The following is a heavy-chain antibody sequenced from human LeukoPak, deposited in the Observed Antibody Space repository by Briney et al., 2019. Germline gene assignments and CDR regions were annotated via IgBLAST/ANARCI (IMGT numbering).Heavy chain of an antibody. Sequence: PSGTLSLTCTVSGGSISSSSYYWGWIRQPPGKGLEWIGSIYYSGSTYYNPSLKSRVTISVDTSKNQFSLKLSSVTAADTAVYYCARHRIVVVTGVRDAFDIWGQGTMVTVSS. CDR3: ARHRIVVVTGVRDAFDI. J-gene: IGHJ3*02. V-gene: IGHV4-39*01. CDR2: IYYSGST. D-gene: IGHD2-21*02. CDR1: GGSISSSSYY.